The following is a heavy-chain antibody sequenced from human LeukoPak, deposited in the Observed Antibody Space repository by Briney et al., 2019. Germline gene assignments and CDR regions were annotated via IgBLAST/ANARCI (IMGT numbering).Heavy chain of an antibody. Sequence: GGSLRLSCAASGFRFTSYWMSWVRQAPGKGLEWVANIKTDGSEKYYVNSVKGRFTVSRDNAVNSLFLQMDSLRVEDTGVYYCARDINPKYNNGDPWGQGTLVTVSS. D-gene: IGHD1-1*01. J-gene: IGHJ5*02. CDR3: ARDINPKYNNGDP. CDR2: IKTDGSEK. V-gene: IGHV3-7*01. CDR1: GFRFTSYW.